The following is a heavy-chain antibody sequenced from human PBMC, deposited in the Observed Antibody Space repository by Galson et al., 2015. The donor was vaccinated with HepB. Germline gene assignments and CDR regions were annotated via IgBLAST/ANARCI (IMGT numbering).Heavy chain of an antibody. V-gene: IGHV3-74*01. CDR1: GFTFGTSW. CDR2: INPDGTTT. J-gene: IGHJ4*02. CDR3: ARHRSVRSSSWEAFDY. D-gene: IGHD6-13*01. Sequence: SLRLSCAASGFTFGTSWFHWVRQAPGKGLVWVSRINPDGTTTDHADSVKGRFTTSRDSAKNTVYLQMNILRAEDTAVYYCARHRSVRSSSWEAFDYWGQGTLVTVSS.